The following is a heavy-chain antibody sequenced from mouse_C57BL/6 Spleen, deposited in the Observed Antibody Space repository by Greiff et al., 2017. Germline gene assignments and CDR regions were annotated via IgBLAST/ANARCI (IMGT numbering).Heavy chain of an antibody. CDR3: ARTGFITTVVANFDY. V-gene: IGHV1-54*01. CDR1: GYAFTNYL. Sequence: QVHVKQSGAELVRPGTSVKVSCKASGYAFTNYLIEWVKQRPGQGLEWIGVINPGSGGTNYNEKFKGKATLTADKSSSTAYMQLSSLTSEDSAVYFCARTGFITTVVANFDYWGQGTTLTVSS. D-gene: IGHD1-1*01. J-gene: IGHJ2*01. CDR2: INPGSGGT.